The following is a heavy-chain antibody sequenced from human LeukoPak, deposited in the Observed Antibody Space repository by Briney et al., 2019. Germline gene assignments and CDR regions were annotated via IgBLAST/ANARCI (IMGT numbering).Heavy chain of an antibody. CDR2: INPDSGGT. CDR1: GYTFTGYY. Sequence: GASVRVSCKASGYTFTGYYMDWVRQAPGQGLEWMGWINPDSGGTNYAQKFQGRFTMTRDTSISTAYMELSRLRSDDTAVYYCARVAGAARPFSYWGQGTLVTVSS. CDR3: ARVAGAARPFSY. V-gene: IGHV1-2*02. J-gene: IGHJ4*02. D-gene: IGHD6-6*01.